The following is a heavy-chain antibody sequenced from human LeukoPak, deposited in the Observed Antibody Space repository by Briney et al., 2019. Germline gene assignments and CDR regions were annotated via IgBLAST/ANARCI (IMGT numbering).Heavy chain of an antibody. CDR1: GGSISNTSYY. J-gene: IGHJ4*02. V-gene: IGHV4-61*02. CDR2: IYTSGST. D-gene: IGHD6-19*01. Sequence: SETLSLTCTVSGGSISNTSYYWSWIRQPAGKGLEWIGRIYTSGSTNYNPSLKSRVTMSVDTSKNQFSLKLSSVTAADTAVYYCAREIAVAGIKTLDYWGQGTLVTVSS. CDR3: AREIAVAGIKTLDY.